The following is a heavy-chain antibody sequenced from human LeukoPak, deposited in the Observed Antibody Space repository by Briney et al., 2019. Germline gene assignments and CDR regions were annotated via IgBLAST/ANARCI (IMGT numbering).Heavy chain of an antibody. CDR2: ISYDGSNK. CDR1: GFTFSSYA. V-gene: IGHV3-30-3*01. J-gene: IGHJ4*02. CDR3: ARVKGSRPLRKFDY. Sequence: PGGSLRLSCAASGFTFSSYAMHWVRQAPGKGLEWVAVISYDGSNKYYADSVKGRFTISRDNSKNTLYLQMNSLRAEDTAAYYCARVKGSRPLRKFDYWGQGTLVTVSS. D-gene: IGHD6-13*01.